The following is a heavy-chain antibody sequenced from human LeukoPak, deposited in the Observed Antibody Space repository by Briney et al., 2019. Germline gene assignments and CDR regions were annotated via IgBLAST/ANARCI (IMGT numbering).Heavy chain of an antibody. CDR1: GFTFSSYG. D-gene: IGHD2-2*01. Sequence: GGSLRLSCAASGFTFSSYGMHWVRQAPGKGLEWVALIWYDGSNKYYADSVKGRFTISRDNSKNTLYLQMNSLRAEDTAVYYCARESYCSSTSCYLRGFDYWGQGTLVTVSS. V-gene: IGHV3-33*01. CDR3: ARESYCSSTSCYLRGFDY. J-gene: IGHJ4*02. CDR2: IWYDGSNK.